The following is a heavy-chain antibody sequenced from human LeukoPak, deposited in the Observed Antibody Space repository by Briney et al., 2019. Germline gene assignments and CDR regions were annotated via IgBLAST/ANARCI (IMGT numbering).Heavy chain of an antibody. CDR3: AKDITNIAVAHNAFDI. V-gene: IGHV3-9*01. J-gene: IGHJ3*02. D-gene: IGHD6-19*01. CDR2: ISWNSGSI. CDR1: GFTFDDYA. Sequence: PRRSLRLSCAASGFTFDDYAMDWVRQAPGKGLEWVSGISWNSGSICYAESVKGRFTIYRDNDKNSLYLQMNSLRAEDTALYHCAKDITNIAVAHNAFDIWGQGTMVTVSS.